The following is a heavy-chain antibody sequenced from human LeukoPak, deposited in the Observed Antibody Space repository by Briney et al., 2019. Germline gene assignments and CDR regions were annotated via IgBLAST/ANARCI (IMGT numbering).Heavy chain of an antibody. CDR2: ISGYNGNT. V-gene: IGHV1-18*01. Sequence: ASVKVSCKASGYTFTRYGITWVRQAPGQGLEWMGWISGYNGNTNYAEKFQGRVTLTAETSTSTAYMELRSLQSDDTVKYYCARVGGYNRAFYLFDYWGQGTLVTVSS. D-gene: IGHD1-14*01. CDR1: GYTFTRYG. J-gene: IGHJ4*02. CDR3: ARVGGYNRAFYLFDY.